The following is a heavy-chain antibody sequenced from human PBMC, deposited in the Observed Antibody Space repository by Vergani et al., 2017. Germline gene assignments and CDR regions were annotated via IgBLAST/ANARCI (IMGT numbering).Heavy chain of an antibody. CDR3: ARGDFWTSGYYYGMDV. D-gene: IGHD3/OR15-3a*01. J-gene: IGHJ6*02. Sequence: QVQLVESGGGVVQPGRSLRLSCAASGFTFSSYGMHWVRQAPGKGLEWVAVIWYDGSNKYYADSVKGRFTISRDNSKNTLYLQMNSLRAEDTAVYYCARGDFWTSGYYYGMDVWGQGP. CDR1: GFTFSSYG. V-gene: IGHV3-33*01. CDR2: IWYDGSNK.